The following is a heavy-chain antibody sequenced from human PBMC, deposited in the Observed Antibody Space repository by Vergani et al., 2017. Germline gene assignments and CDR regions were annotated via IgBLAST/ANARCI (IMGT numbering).Heavy chain of an antibody. CDR2: INPNSGGT. Sequence: QVQLVQSGAEVKKPGASVKVSCKASGYTFTGYYMHWVRQAPGQGLEWMGWINPNSGGTNYAQKFQGWVTMTRDTSISTAYMELSRLRSDDTAVYYCARGALSGATYYYYCMDVWGKGTTVTVSS. J-gene: IGHJ6*03. CDR3: ARGALSGATYYYYCMDV. CDR1: GYTFTGYY. V-gene: IGHV1-2*04. D-gene: IGHD3-10*01.